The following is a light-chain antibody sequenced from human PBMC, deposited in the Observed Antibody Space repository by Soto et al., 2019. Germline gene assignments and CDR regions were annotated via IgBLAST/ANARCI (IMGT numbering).Light chain of an antibody. CDR1: SGDITDNKY. CDR2: EIN. CDR3: NSYVGSNNYV. V-gene: IGLV2-8*01. J-gene: IGLJ1*01. Sequence: QSALTQPPSASGSPGESVTISCTGTSGDITDNKYVSWFQQHPGKAPKLLIYEINKRPSGVPHRFSGSKSGNTASLTVSGLQADDEADYYCNSYVGSNNYVFGTGTKLTVL.